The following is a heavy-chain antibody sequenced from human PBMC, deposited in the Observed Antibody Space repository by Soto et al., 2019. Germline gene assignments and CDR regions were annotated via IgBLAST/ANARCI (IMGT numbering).Heavy chain of an antibody. CDR2: INHSGSA. Sequence: PSETLSLTCDVYGGSFSYYIWTWIRQPPGKGLQWIGQINHSGSANYNPSLKSRVTISVDTSKNQFSLKLSSVTAADTAVYYCASLGYYYGSGSHFAYFDYWGQGTLVTVSS. CDR1: GGSFSYYI. J-gene: IGHJ4*02. CDR3: ASLGYYYGSGSHFAYFDY. V-gene: IGHV4-34*01. D-gene: IGHD3-10*01.